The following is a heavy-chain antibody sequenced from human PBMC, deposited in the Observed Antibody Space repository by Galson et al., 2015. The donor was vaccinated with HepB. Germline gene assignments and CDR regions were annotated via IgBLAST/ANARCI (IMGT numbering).Heavy chain of an antibody. Sequence: SLRLSCAASGFTFSNFWMSWVRQVPAKGLEWVSNIMPDGSQKNYVDSVKGRFAISRDNDKNSLYLQLNSLRAEDTAIYYCTRVGYTYGSGLPDYWGQGTLVTVSS. V-gene: IGHV3-7*03. J-gene: IGHJ4*02. CDR1: GFTFSNFW. CDR3: TRVGYTYGSGLPDY. D-gene: IGHD5-18*01. CDR2: IMPDGSQK.